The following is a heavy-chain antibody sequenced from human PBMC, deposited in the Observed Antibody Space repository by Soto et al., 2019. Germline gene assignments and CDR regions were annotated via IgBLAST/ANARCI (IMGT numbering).Heavy chain of an antibody. CDR1: GGSTSSYY. Sequence: PSETLSLTCTVSGGSTSSYYCIWIRQPPGKGLEWIGYIYYSGSTNYNPSLKSRVTISVDTSKNQFSLKLSSVTAADTAVYYCARGGGSITFFRGVILLDYIYVRAQRTTVPVSS. CDR2: IYYSGST. CDR3: ARGGGSITFFRGVILLDYIYV. J-gene: IGHJ6*03. D-gene: IGHD3-10*01. V-gene: IGHV4-59*12.